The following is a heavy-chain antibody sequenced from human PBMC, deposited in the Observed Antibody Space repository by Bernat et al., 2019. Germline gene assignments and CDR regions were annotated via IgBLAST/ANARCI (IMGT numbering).Heavy chain of an antibody. J-gene: IGHJ4*02. Sequence: VQLVESGGGVVQPGRSLRLSCAASGFTFSNYAMNWVRQAPGKGLEWFSAIRGSGDSTYYADSVEGRFTISRDNSKNILYLQMNSLRAEDTAVYYFAKDSGRGGDDYWGQGTLVTVSS. CDR3: AKDSGRGGDDY. V-gene: IGHV3-23*04. CDR2: IRGSGDST. D-gene: IGHD6-25*01. CDR1: GFTFSNYA.